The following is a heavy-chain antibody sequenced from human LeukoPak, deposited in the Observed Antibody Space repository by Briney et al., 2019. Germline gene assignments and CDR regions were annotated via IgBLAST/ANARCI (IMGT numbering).Heavy chain of an antibody. CDR2: IYRSGST. Sequence: SETLSLTCTVSGYSISSGYYWGWIRQPPGKGLEWIGSIYRSGSTYYNPSFKSRVTISVDTSKNQFSLKLSSVTAADTAVYYCAREISGWSLYYYYYMDVWGKGTTVTVSS. CDR1: GYSISSGYY. J-gene: IGHJ6*03. V-gene: IGHV4-38-2*02. D-gene: IGHD6-19*01. CDR3: AREISGWSLYYYYYMDV.